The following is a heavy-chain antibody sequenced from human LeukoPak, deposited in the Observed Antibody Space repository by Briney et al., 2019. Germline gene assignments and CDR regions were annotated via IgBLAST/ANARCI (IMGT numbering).Heavy chain of an antibody. J-gene: IGHJ4*02. Sequence: GGSLRLSCAASGFTFSSYAMSWVRQAPGKGLEWVSGISGSGGSTYYADSVKGRFTISRDNSKITLYLQMNSLRAEDTAMYYCAKGGVGSGKTFDSWGQGTLVTVSS. CDR3: AKGGVGSGKTFDS. D-gene: IGHD3-10*01. CDR2: ISGSGGST. V-gene: IGHV3-23*01. CDR1: GFTFSSYA.